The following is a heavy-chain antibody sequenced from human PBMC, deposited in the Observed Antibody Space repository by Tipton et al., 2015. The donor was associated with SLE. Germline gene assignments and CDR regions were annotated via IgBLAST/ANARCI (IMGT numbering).Heavy chain of an antibody. CDR3: ARQVVASIKSGGVEGDAFDI. D-gene: IGHD2-15*01. V-gene: IGHV5-51*01. Sequence: QSGPEVKKPGESLKISCKGSGYSFTSYWIGWVRQMPGKGLEWMGIIYPGDSDTRYSPSFQGQVPISADKSISTAYLQWSSLKASDAAMYYCARQVVASIKSGGVEGDAFDIWGQGTMVAVSS. CDR1: GYSFTSYW. J-gene: IGHJ3*02. CDR2: IYPGDSDT.